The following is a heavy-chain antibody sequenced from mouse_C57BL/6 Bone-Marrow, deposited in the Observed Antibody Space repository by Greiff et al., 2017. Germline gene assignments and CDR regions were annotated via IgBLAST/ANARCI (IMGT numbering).Heavy chain of an antibody. CDR2: INPGSGGT. CDR1: GYAFTNYL. CDR3: ASSGYYYGSSPVYFDY. D-gene: IGHD1-1*01. Sequence: QVQLQQSGAELVRPGTSVKVSCKASGYAFTNYLIEWVKQRPGQGLEWIGVINPGSGGTNYNEKFKGKATLTADKSSSTAYMQLSSLTSEDSAVYFCASSGYYYGSSPVYFDYWGQGTTLTVSS. J-gene: IGHJ2*01. V-gene: IGHV1-54*01.